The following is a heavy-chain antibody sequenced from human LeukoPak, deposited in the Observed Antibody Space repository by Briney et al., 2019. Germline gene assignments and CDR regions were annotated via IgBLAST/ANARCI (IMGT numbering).Heavy chain of an antibody. J-gene: IGHJ3*02. D-gene: IGHD4-17*01. V-gene: IGHV4-34*01. CDR1: GGSFSGHY. CDR2: INHSGST. Sequence: PSETLSLTCAVYGGSFSGHYWSWVRQPPGKGLEWIGEINHSGSTNYNPSLKSRVIISVDTSKNQFSLKLSSMTAADTAVYYCARESYSDYGYHQSAFDIWGQGTMITVSS. CDR3: ARESYSDYGYHQSAFDI.